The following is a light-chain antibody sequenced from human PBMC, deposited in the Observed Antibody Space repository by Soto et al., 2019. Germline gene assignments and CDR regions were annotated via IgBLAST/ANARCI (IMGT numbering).Light chain of an antibody. CDR1: SSNIGAGYD. Sequence: QSVLTQPPSVSGAPGQRVTISCTGSSSNIGAGYDVHWYQHLPGTAPKLLIYGNSNRPSGVPDRFSGSKSGTSASLAISGLQSDDEADYYCAAWDDSLNGPVFGGGTKLTVL. CDR3: AAWDDSLNGPV. V-gene: IGLV1-40*01. J-gene: IGLJ2*01. CDR2: GNS.